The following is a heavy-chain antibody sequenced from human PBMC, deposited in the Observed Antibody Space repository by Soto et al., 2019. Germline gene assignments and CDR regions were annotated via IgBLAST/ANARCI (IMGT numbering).Heavy chain of an antibody. J-gene: IGHJ6*02. D-gene: IGHD2-15*01. V-gene: IGHV3-15*07. CDR3: TTGSVEGV. CDR2: IKTKSEGEAT. Sequence: EVQLVESGGGLVKPGGSLRLSCAASDFTMTNAWMNWVRQAPGKGLEWVGRIKTKSEGEATDYAAPLKGRFTISRDDSKNTLFLQMNSLKTEDTAVYYCTTGSVEGVWGQGATVTVSS. CDR1: DFTMTNAW.